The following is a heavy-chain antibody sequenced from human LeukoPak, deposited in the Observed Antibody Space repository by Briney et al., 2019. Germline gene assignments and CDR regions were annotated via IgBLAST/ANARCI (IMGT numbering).Heavy chain of an antibody. Sequence: GGSLRLSCAASGFTFSSYDMHWVRQAPGKGLEWVAFIRYDGSNKYYADSVKGRFTISRDNSKNTLYLQMNSLRAEDTAVYYCAKDLSYYGSGSYPFDYWGQGTLVTVSS. J-gene: IGHJ4*02. CDR3: AKDLSYYGSGSYPFDY. CDR1: GFTFSSYD. V-gene: IGHV3-30*02. D-gene: IGHD3-10*01. CDR2: IRYDGSNK.